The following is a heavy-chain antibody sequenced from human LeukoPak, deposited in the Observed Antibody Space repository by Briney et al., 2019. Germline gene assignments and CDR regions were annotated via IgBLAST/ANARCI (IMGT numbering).Heavy chain of an antibody. CDR1: GYTFTSYD. D-gene: IGHD6-13*01. CDR3: ARDTFREQQLLPPGSDFDY. Sequence: ASVKVSCKASGYTFTSYDINWVRQATGQGLEWMGWMNPNSGNTGYAQKFQGRVTITRNTSISTAYMELSSLRSEDTAVYYCARDTFREQQLLPPGSDFDYWGQGTLVTVSS. J-gene: IGHJ4*02. V-gene: IGHV1-8*03. CDR2: MNPNSGNT.